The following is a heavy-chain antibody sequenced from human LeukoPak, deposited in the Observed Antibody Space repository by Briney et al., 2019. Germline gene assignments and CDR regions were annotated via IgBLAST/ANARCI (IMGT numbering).Heavy chain of an antibody. CDR3: ARYYDSSGYHPSRFDY. CDR2: INPNSGAT. D-gene: IGHD3-22*01. J-gene: IGHJ4*02. V-gene: IGHV1-2*02. CDR1: GYTFTGYY. Sequence: ASVKVSCKASGYTFTGYYMHWVRQAPGQGLEWMGWINPNSGATYYAQKFEGRVTMTRDTSITTAYMELSRLRSDDTAVYYCARYYDSSGYHPSRFDYWGQGTLVTVSS.